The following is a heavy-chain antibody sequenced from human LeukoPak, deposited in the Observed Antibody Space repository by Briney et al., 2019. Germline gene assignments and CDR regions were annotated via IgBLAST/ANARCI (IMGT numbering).Heavy chain of an antibody. CDR3: ARLLVLAAYFDY. V-gene: IGHV4-39*01. J-gene: IGHJ4*02. CDR2: IYYSGST. Sequence: PSETLSLTCTVSGGSISSSSYYWGWIRQPPGKGLEWIGSIYYSGSTYYNPSLKSRVTISVDTSKNQFSPKLSSVTAADTAVYYCARLLVLAAYFDYWCQGTLVTVSS. CDR1: GGSISSSSYY. D-gene: IGHD2-2*01.